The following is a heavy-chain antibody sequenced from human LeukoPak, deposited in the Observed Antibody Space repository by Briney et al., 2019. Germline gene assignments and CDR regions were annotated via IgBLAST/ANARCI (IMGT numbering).Heavy chain of an antibody. J-gene: IGHJ4*02. V-gene: IGHV1-8*03. D-gene: IGHD6-25*01. CDR2: MNPNNGDS. CDR3: ARTTSFTASGYDY. CDR1: GYTFTNYH. Sequence: GASVKVSCKASGYTFTNYHINWVRQATGQGPEWMGWMNPNNGDSGYAQKFQGRVTTTRDTSISTSYMELRSLRSDDTAVYFCARTTSFTASGYDYWGQGTLVTVSS.